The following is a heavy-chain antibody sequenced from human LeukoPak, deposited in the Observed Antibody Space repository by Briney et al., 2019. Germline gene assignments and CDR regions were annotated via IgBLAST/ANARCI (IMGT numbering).Heavy chain of an antibody. V-gene: IGHV4-61*01. CDR2: IYYSGST. CDR1: GGSVSSGSYY. CDR3: ARDRVRGNSNPFFDY. Sequence: SETLSLTCTVSGGSVSSGSYYWSWIRQPPGKGLEWTGYIYYSGSTNYNPSLKSRVTISVDTSKNQFSLKLSSVTAADTAVYYCARDRVRGNSNPFFDYWGQGTLVTVSS. D-gene: IGHD4-11*01. J-gene: IGHJ4*02.